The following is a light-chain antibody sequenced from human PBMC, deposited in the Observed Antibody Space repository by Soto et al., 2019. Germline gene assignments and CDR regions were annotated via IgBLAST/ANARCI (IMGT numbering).Light chain of an antibody. V-gene: IGLV2-8*01. Sequence: QSALTQPPSASGSPGQSVTISCTGTSSDVGAYNYVSWYQQHPGKAPKLMIYEVSKRPPGVPDRFSASKSGNTASLTVSGLQADDEGDYYCSSYAGSNNGVFGGGTQLTVL. CDR3: SSYAGSNNGV. CDR1: SSDVGAYNY. J-gene: IGLJ7*01. CDR2: EVS.